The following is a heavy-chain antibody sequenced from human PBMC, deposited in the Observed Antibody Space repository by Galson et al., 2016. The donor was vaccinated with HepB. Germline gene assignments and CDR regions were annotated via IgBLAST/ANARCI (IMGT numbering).Heavy chain of an antibody. Sequence: SETLSLTCTVSGGPISNSTSWCWVRQPPGEGLEWIGEIYPSGSANYSPTLKSRVTISVDHSKNQISLKLISVTAADTAIYYCARDVCSSASCYWNWFDPWGQGTLVTVSS. D-gene: IGHD2-2*01. CDR2: IYPSGSA. J-gene: IGHJ5*02. V-gene: IGHV4-4*02. CDR1: GGPISNSTS. CDR3: ARDVCSSASCYWNWFDP.